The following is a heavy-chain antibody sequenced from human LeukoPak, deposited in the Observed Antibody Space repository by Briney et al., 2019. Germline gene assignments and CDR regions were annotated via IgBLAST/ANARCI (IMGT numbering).Heavy chain of an antibody. J-gene: IGHJ4*02. CDR1: GFTFSSYA. V-gene: IGHV3-30*04. CDR2: ISYDGSNK. Sequence: GGSLRLSCAASGFTFSSYAMHWVRQAPGKGLEWVAVISYDGSNKYYADSVKGRFTISRDNSKNTLYLQMNSLRAEDTAVYYCARDTGVGATGWDYFDYWGQGTLVTVSS. D-gene: IGHD1-26*01. CDR3: ARDTGVGATGWDYFDY.